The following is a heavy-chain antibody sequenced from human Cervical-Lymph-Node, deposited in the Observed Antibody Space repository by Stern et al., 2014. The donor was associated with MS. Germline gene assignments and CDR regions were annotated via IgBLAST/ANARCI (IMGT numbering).Heavy chain of an antibody. CDR2: FIPSGRT. J-gene: IGHJ6*02. V-gene: IGHV4-34*01. CDR1: GGSFSDDY. CDR3: TRGAGVNYYYGMDV. Sequence: QVQLQQWGAGLLKPSETLSLTCTVHGGSFSDDYWSWIRQPPGKGLEWIGEFIPSGRTNSHPSLKSRVTISLDTSKNPFCLQLSPVTAADTAVYYCTRGAGVNYYYGMDVGGQGTTVTVS. D-gene: IGHD7-27*01.